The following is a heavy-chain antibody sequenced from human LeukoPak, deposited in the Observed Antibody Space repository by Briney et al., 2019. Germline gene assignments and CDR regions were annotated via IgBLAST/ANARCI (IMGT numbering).Heavy chain of an antibody. CDR2: ISGSGGST. CDR1: GFSFSDYS. Sequence: GGSLRLSCAASGFSFSDYSINWVRQAPGKGLEWVSAISGSGGSTYYADSVKGRFTISRDNSKNTLYLQMNSLRAEDTAVYYCAKDEYYYDSSGYYYDWGQGTLVTVSS. D-gene: IGHD3-22*01. V-gene: IGHV3-23*01. J-gene: IGHJ4*02. CDR3: AKDEYYYDSSGYYYD.